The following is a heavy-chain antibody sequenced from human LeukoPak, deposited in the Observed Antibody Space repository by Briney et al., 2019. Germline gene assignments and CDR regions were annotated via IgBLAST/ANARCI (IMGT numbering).Heavy chain of an antibody. CDR3: VRGLTVGATGVWAFDI. Sequence: GGSLRLSCAASGFTVSNSYMTWVRQAPGKGLEWVSVMYRVGNTYYADFVKGRFTISRDNFKNTLHLQMNSLRVEDTALYYCVRGLTVGATGVWAFDIWGQGTMVTVSS. CDR1: GFTVSNSY. CDR2: MYRVGNT. V-gene: IGHV3-66*01. D-gene: IGHD1-26*01. J-gene: IGHJ3*02.